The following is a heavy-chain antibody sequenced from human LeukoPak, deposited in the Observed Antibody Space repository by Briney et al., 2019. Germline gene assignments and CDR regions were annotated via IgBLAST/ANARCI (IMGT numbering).Heavy chain of an antibody. CDR2: FYYSGST. CDR3: ARRRSGNSYVDY. Sequence: PSEILSLTCTVSGGSISSSSYYWGWIRQPPGKGLEWIGSFYYSGSTYYNPSPKSRVTISVDTSKNQFSLKLSSVTATDTAVYYCARRRSGNSYVDYWGQGTLVTVSS. D-gene: IGHD5-18*01. V-gene: IGHV4-39*01. J-gene: IGHJ4*02. CDR1: GGSISSSSYY.